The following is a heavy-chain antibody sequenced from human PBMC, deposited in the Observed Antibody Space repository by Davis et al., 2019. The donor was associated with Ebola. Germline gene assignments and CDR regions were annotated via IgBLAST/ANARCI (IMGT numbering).Heavy chain of an antibody. Sequence: SETLSLTCAVYGGSFSGYYWSWIRQPPGKGLEWIGEINHSGSTNYNPSLKSRVTIPVDTSKNQFSLKLSSVTAADTAVYYCARILGVRGVISWANWFDPWGQGTLVTVSS. V-gene: IGHV4-34*01. CDR1: GGSFSGYY. D-gene: IGHD3-10*01. CDR3: ARILGVRGVISWANWFDP. J-gene: IGHJ5*02. CDR2: INHSGST.